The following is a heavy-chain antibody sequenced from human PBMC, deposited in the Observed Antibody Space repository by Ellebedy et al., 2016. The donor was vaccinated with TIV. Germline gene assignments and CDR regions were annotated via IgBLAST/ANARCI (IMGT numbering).Heavy chain of an antibody. CDR1: GGSISSYY. Sequence: MPSETLFLTCTVSGGSISSYYWSWIRQPPGKGLEWVAYISYSGSTNYNPSLKSRVTISVDTSKNQFSLKLNSVTAADTAVYYCARLADSGGLGLYYFDYWGQGTLVTVSS. D-gene: IGHD4-23*01. CDR2: ISYSGST. J-gene: IGHJ4*02. CDR3: ARLADSGGLGLYYFDY. V-gene: IGHV4-59*01.